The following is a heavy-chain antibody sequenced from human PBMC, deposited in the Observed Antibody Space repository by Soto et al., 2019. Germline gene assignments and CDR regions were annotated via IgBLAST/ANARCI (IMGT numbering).Heavy chain of an antibody. CDR1: GYTFTDYD. V-gene: IGHV1-8*01. D-gene: IGHD2-21*02. CDR2: VSPDSGNA. Sequence: ASVKVSCKTSGYTFTDYDINWVRQAPGQGLEWMGWVSPDSGNAGYAQQFQGRVSMASDTSTSTVYMELTSLRSEDTAVYFCEVTTGYWGQRTMVTVSS. J-gene: IGHJ4*02. CDR3: EVTTGY.